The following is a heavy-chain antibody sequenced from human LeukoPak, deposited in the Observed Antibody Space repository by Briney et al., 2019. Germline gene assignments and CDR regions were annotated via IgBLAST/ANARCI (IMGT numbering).Heavy chain of an antibody. Sequence: SETLSLTCTVSGGSISSSSYYWGWIRQPPGKGLEWIGSIYYSGSTYYNPSLKSRVTISVDTSKNQFSLKLSSVTAADTAVYYCARLAYCSSTSCDGSYFDYWGQGTLVTVSS. CDR3: ARLAYCSSTSCDGSYFDY. CDR2: IYYSGST. D-gene: IGHD2-2*01. J-gene: IGHJ4*02. V-gene: IGHV4-39*01. CDR1: GGSISSSSYY.